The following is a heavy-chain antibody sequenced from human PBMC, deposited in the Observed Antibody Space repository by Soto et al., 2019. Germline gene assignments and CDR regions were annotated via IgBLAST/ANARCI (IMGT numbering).Heavy chain of an antibody. CDR2: IYYSGST. Sequence: QVQLQESGPGLVKPSQTLSLTCTVSGGSISSGGYYWSWIRQHPGKGLEWIGYIYYSGSTYYNPSLKRRVTISLDTSKNQFSLKLSSVTAADTAVYYCARDGLPEYSSSDYNWFDPWGQGTLVTVSS. J-gene: IGHJ5*02. CDR1: GGSISSGGYY. D-gene: IGHD6-6*01. CDR3: ARDGLPEYSSSDYNWFDP. V-gene: IGHV4-31*03.